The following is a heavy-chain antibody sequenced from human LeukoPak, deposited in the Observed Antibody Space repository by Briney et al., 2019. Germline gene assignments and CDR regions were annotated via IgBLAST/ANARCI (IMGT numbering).Heavy chain of an antibody. CDR2: INHSGST. V-gene: IGHV4-34*01. J-gene: IGHJ4*02. CDR3: ARVLDYDILTGLIDY. CDR1: GGSFSGYY. Sequence: SETLSLTCAVYGGSFSGYYWSWIRQPPGKGLERIGEINHSGSTNYNLSLKSRVTISVDTSKNQFSLKLSSVTAADTAVYYCARVLDYDILTGLIDYWGQGTLVTVSS. D-gene: IGHD3-9*01.